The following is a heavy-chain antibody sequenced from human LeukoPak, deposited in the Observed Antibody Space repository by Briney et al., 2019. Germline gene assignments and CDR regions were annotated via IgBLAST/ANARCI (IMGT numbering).Heavy chain of an antibody. Sequence: ASVKVSCKASGYTFTSYGISWVRQAPGQGLEWMGWISAYNGNTNYAQKLQGRVTMTTDTSTSTAYMELRSLRSDDTAVYYCARFYGSGSYARKNWFDPWGQGTLVTVPS. V-gene: IGHV1-18*01. D-gene: IGHD3-10*01. J-gene: IGHJ5*02. CDR1: GYTFTSYG. CDR3: ARFYGSGSYARKNWFDP. CDR2: ISAYNGNT.